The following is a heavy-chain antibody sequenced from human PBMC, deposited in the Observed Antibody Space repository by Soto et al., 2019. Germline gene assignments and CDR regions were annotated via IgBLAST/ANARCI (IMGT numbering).Heavy chain of an antibody. CDR2: FYTGVTT. Sequence: PGGSLRLSCVASGFTIRTNYMSWVRQAPGKGLEWVSVFYTGVTTYYADSVKGRFTVSVDSSKNTLYLQMNNLRAEDTAIYFCARDNVXTAMVRGQYRFYYYGMDVWGQGTTVTVS. CDR1: GFTIRTNY. V-gene: IGHV3-53*01. CDR3: ARDNVXTAMVRGQYRFYYYGMDV. D-gene: IGHD5-18*01. J-gene: IGHJ6*02.